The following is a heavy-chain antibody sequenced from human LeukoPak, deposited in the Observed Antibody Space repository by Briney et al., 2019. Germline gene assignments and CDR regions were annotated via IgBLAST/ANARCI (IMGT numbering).Heavy chain of an antibody. V-gene: IGHV1-8*01. CDR1: GYTFTSYD. CDR2: MNPNSGNT. CDR3: AREAGDYGGNRYWYFDL. D-gene: IGHD4-23*01. J-gene: IGHJ2*01. Sequence: GASVKVSCKASGYTFTSYDINWVRQATGQGLEWMGWMNPNSGNTGYAQKFQGRVTMTRNTSISTAYMELSSLRSEDTAVYYCAREAGDYGGNRYWYFDLWGRGTLVTVSS.